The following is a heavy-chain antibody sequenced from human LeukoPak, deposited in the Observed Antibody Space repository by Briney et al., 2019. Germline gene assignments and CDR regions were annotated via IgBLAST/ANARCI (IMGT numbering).Heavy chain of an antibody. Sequence: PSQTLSLTCTVSGGSISSGDYYWNWIRQPPGKGLEWIGYIYYSGSTYYNPSLKSRVTISVDTSKSQFSLNLSSVTSADTAVYCCARSIGSSWYNWFDPWGQGTLVTVSP. D-gene: IGHD6-13*01. V-gene: IGHV4-30-4*08. CDR3: ARSIGSSWYNWFDP. CDR1: GGSISSGDYY. CDR2: IYYSGST. J-gene: IGHJ5*02.